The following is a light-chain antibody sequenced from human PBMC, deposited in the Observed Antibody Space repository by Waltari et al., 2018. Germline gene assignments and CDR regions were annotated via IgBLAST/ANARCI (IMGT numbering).Light chain of an antibody. CDR1: SSTIGSHYD. CDR2: DNT. Sequence: QSTLTQPPSVSGAPGQRVTISCVGGSSTIGSHYDVHWYQQIPGKAPKLLIFDNTNRPAGVPARFSGSKAGTSASLAITGLQADDEADYYCQSFDIRLTAWVFGGGTKVIVL. J-gene: IGLJ3*02. V-gene: IGLV1-40*01. CDR3: QSFDIRLTAWV.